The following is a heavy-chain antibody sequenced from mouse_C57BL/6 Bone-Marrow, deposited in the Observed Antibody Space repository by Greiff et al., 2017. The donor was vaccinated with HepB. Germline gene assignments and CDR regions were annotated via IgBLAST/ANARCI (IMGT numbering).Heavy chain of an antibody. V-gene: IGHV8-8*01. CDR2: IWWDDDK. Sequence: QVQLKESGPGILQPSQTLSLTCSFSGFSLSTFGMGVGWIRQPSGKGLEWLAHIWWDDDKYYNPALKSWLTISKDTSKNQVFLKIANVDTADTATYYCARANYYYGSSYYAMDYWGQGTSVTVSS. CDR3: ARANYYYGSSYYAMDY. J-gene: IGHJ4*01. CDR1: GFSLSTFGMG. D-gene: IGHD1-1*01.